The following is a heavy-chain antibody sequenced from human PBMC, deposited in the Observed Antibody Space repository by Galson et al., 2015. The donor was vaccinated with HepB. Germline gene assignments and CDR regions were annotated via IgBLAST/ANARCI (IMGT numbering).Heavy chain of an antibody. CDR1: GVSTSSSSYY. D-gene: IGHD3-10*01. CDR3: ARHVGESGSYGRDV. CDR2: IYYTATT. V-gene: IGHV4-39*01. Sequence: ETLSLTCTVSGVSTSSSSYYWSWLRQPPGRGLEWIGSIYYTATTYYDPSLKSRVTISLDTSKNQFSLRLNSVTAADTAVYYCARHVGESGSYGRDVWGQGTTVTVSS. J-gene: IGHJ6*02.